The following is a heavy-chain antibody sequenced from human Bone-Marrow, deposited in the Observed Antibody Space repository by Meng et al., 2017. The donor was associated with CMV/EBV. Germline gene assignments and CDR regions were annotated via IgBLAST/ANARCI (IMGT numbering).Heavy chain of an antibody. CDR1: GFTFSSYE. D-gene: IGHD3-3*01. V-gene: IGHV3-48*03. Sequence: GGSLRLSCAASGFTFSSYEMNWVRQAPGKGLEWVSYISSSGSTIYYADSVKGRFTISRDNSKNTLYLQMNSLRAEDTAVYYCARDRSGYDFWSGSLTYYYYGMDVWGQGTTVTVSS. CDR2: ISSSGSTI. CDR3: ARDRSGYDFWSGSLTYYYYGMDV. J-gene: IGHJ6*02.